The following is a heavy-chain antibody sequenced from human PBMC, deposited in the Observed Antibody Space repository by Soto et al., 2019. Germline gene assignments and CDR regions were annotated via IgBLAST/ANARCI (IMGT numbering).Heavy chain of an antibody. Sequence: EVQLVESGGGLVKPGGSLRLSCAASGFTFSSYSMNWVRQAPGKGLEWVSSISSSSSYIYYADSEKGRFTISRDNAKNSLYLQMNSLRAEDTAVYYCARRVDYGDYSLDYYYYYGMDVWGQGTTVTVSS. CDR1: GFTFSSYS. CDR3: ARRVDYGDYSLDYYYYYGMDV. D-gene: IGHD4-17*01. J-gene: IGHJ6*02. CDR2: ISSSSSYI. V-gene: IGHV3-21*01.